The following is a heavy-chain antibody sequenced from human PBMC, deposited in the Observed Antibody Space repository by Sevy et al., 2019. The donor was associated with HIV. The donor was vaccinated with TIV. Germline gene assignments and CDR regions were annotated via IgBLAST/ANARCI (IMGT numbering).Heavy chain of an antibody. Sequence: GSLRLSCTVSGGSISSSPYYWSWIRQPPGKGLEWIGSFYDTGSAYYNPSLKSRVTISVDTSKNQFSLELSSVTAADTALYYCARHRAYCSDGSCYSPWYFNLWGRGTLVTVSS. CDR3: ARHRAYCSDGSCYSPWYFNL. D-gene: IGHD2-15*01. J-gene: IGHJ2*01. V-gene: IGHV4-39*01. CDR2: FYDTGSA. CDR1: GGSISSSPYY.